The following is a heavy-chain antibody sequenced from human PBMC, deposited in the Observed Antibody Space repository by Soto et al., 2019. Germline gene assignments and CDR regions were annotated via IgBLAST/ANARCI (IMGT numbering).Heavy chain of an antibody. CDR3: ARPQNYCSSSSCSGLRRFDP. V-gene: IGHV3-11*01. J-gene: IGHJ5*02. D-gene: IGHD2-2*01. CDR1: GFTFSDYY. CDR2: ISSSGGSI. Sequence: GGSLRLSCAASGFTFSDYYMSWIRQAPGKGLENVSYISSSGGSIYYADSVKGRFTISRDNAKNSLYLQMNSLRAEDTAVYYCARPQNYCSSSSCSGLRRFDPWGQGTLVTVSS.